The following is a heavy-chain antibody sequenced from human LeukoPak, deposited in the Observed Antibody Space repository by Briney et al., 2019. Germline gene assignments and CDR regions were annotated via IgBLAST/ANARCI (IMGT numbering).Heavy chain of an antibody. J-gene: IGHJ4*02. CDR1: GFTFSSYW. CDR3: AKDARYSSGWKSSDY. Sequence: GGSLRLSCAASGFTFSSYWMHWVRQAPGKGLGWVSRINSDGSSTSYADSVKGRFTISRDNSKNTLYLQMNSLRAEDTAVYYCAKDARYSSGWKSSDYWGQGTLVTVSS. CDR2: INSDGSST. V-gene: IGHV3-74*01. D-gene: IGHD6-19*01.